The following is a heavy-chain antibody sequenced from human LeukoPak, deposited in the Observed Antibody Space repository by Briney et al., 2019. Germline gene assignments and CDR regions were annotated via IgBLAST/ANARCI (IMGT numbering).Heavy chain of an antibody. D-gene: IGHD2-15*01. CDR1: GFTFGDYA. CDR2: IRSKAYGGTT. V-gene: IGHV3-49*04. CDR3: TRDFSRAAYY. Sequence: GGSLRLSCTASGFTFGDYAMSWVRQAPGKGLEWVGFIRSKAYGGTTEYAASVKGRFTISRDDSKSIAYLQMNSLKTEDTAVYYCTRDFSRAAYYWGQGTLVTVSS. J-gene: IGHJ4*02.